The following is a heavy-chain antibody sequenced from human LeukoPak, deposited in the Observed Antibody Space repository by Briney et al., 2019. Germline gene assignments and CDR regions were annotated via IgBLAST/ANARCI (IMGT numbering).Heavy chain of an antibody. V-gene: IGHV4-34*01. J-gene: IGHJ4*02. Sequence: SETLSLTCAVSGGSFNGYYWSWIRQPPGKGLEWIGEINHRGSTNYNPSLKSRVTISVDTSKNQFSLKVTSVTAADTAVYYCARDGAGRYYYDGSDYYGPPFDYWGQGTLVTVSS. CDR3: ARDGAGRYYYDGSDYYGPPFDY. CDR1: GGSFNGYY. CDR2: INHRGST. D-gene: IGHD3-22*01.